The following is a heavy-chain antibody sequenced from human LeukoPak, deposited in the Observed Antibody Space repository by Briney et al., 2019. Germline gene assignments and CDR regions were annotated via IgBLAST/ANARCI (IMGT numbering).Heavy chain of an antibody. D-gene: IGHD2-15*01. J-gene: IGHJ4*02. V-gene: IGHV1-69*13. CDR2: IIPIFGTA. Sequence: ASVKVSCKASGYTFSNYYMHWERQAPGQGLEWMGGIIPIFGTANYAQKFQGRVTITADESTSTAYMELSSLRSEDTAVYYCARAREMGRCGDGICCSDQWGQGTLVTVYS. CDR3: ARAREMGRCGDGICCSDQ. CDR1: GYTFSNYY.